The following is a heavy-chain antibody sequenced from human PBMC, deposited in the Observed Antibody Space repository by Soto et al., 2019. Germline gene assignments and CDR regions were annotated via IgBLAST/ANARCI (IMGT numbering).Heavy chain of an antibody. V-gene: IGHV4-59*01. CDR1: GGSISSYY. D-gene: IGHD4-17*01. CDR3: ARGIPTVTTLTFDY. CDR2: IYYSGST. Sequence: SETLSLTCTGSGGSISSYYWSWIRQPPGKGLEWIGYIYYSGSTNYNPSLKSRVTISVNTSKNQFSLKLSSVTAADTAVYYCARGIPTVTTLTFDYWGQGTLVTVSS. J-gene: IGHJ4*02.